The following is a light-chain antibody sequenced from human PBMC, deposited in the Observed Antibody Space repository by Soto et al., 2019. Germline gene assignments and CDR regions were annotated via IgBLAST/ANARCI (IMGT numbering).Light chain of an antibody. CDR1: QSLSSN. CDR2: GAS. CDR3: QKYNNWPPEYT. Sequence: EIVMTQSPATLSVSPGERATLSCRASQSLSSNLAWYQQKPGQAPRLLIYGASTRAPGIPARFSGSGSGTEFTLTISSLQSEDFAVSSCQKYNNWPPEYTFGQGTKLEIK. V-gene: IGKV3-15*01. J-gene: IGKJ2*01.